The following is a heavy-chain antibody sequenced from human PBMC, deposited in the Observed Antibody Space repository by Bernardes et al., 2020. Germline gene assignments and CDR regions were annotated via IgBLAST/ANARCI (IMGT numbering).Heavy chain of an antibody. CDR1: GYTFTSYG. CDR2: ISAYNGNT. Sequence: ASVKVSCKASGYTFTSYGISWVRQAPGQGLEWMGWISAYNGNTTYAQKLQGRVTMTTDTSTSTAYMELRSLRSDDTAVYYCARVVGASSGSFNVYFDYWGQGTLVTGSS. J-gene: IGHJ4*02. CDR3: ARVVGASSGSFNVYFDY. V-gene: IGHV1-18*01. D-gene: IGHD1-26*01.